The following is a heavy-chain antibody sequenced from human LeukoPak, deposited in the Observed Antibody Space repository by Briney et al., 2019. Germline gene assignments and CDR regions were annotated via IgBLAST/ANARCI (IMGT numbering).Heavy chain of an antibody. V-gene: IGHV3-66*01. J-gene: IGHJ4*02. CDR1: GFTVSSNY. Sequence: GGSLRLSCAASGFTVSSNYMSWVRQAPGKGLEWVSVIYSGGSTYYADSVKGRFTISRDDSKTTLYMQMNSLKTEDTAVYYCATNSGYGFDYWGQGTLVTVAS. CDR3: ATNSGYGFDY. CDR2: IYSGGST. D-gene: IGHD5-12*01.